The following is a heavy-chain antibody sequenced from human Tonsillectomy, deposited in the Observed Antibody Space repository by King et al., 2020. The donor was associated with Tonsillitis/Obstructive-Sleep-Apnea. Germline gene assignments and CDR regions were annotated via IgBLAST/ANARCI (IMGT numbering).Heavy chain of an antibody. D-gene: IGHD2-15*01. J-gene: IGHJ3*02. V-gene: IGHV4-31*03. CDR1: GGSISSGGYY. Sequence: VQLQESGPGLVKPSQTLSLTCTVSGGSISSGGYYWSWIRQHPGKGLEWIGYIYYSGSTYYNPSLKSRVTISVDTSKNQFSLTLSSVTAADTAVYYCASGEYCSGGSCYSAGEAFDIWGQGTMVSVSS. CDR2: IYYSGST. CDR3: ASGEYCSGGSCYSAGEAFDI.